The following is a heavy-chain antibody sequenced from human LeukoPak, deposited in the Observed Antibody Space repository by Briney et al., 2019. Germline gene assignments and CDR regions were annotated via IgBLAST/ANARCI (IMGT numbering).Heavy chain of an antibody. CDR3: AKVDCSSSSCYK. V-gene: IGHV3-23*01. CDR1: GFTFSSYA. CDR2: ISGSGDST. J-gene: IGHJ4*02. D-gene: IGHD2-2*02. Sequence: GGSLRLSCVASGFTFSSYAMSWVRRAPGKGLEWVSAISGSGDSTYYADSVKGRFSISRDDSKNTVHLQMNSLRAEDTAVYYCAKVDCSSSSCYKWGQGTLVTVSS.